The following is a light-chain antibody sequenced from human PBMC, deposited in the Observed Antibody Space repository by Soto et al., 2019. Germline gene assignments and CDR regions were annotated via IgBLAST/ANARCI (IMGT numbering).Light chain of an antibody. V-gene: IGLV2-8*01. CDR2: EVT. CDR1: SSDVGAYNY. J-gene: IGLJ3*02. Sequence: QSVLTQPPSASGSPGQSVTISCTGTSSDVGAYNYVSWYQQHPGKAPKLMIYEVTKRPSGVPDRFSGSKSGNTASLTVSGLLAEDEADYYCSSHAGIINVVFGGGTQLTVL. CDR3: SSHAGIINVV.